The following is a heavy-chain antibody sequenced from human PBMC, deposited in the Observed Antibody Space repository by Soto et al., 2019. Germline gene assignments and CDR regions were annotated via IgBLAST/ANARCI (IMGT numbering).Heavy chain of an antibody. CDR2: LYTGTDT. V-gene: IGHV3-53*01. CDR1: GFTVSSTY. Sequence: GGSLRLSCAASGFTVSSTYLTWVRQAPWKGLEWVAILYTGTDTVYADSVKGRFTISRDSSKNTFYLQMNSLRAEDTAMYFCARARYNGTYSGRCLGYCGQRSMVVVSS. D-gene: IGHD1-1*01. J-gene: IGHJ4*02. CDR3: ARARYNGTYSGRCLGY.